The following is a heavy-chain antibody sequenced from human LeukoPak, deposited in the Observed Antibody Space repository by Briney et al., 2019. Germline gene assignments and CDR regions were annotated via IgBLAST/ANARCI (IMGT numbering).Heavy chain of an antibody. CDR3: ARSRPYCSSASGSPRLNWFDP. Sequence: GASVNVSCKASGYTFTSYYMHWVRQAAGQGREWMGIINPSGGSTSYAQKLQGRVTMTRDTSTSTVYMELSSLRSEDTAVDYCARSRPYCSSASGSPRLNWFDPWGQGTLVTVSS. J-gene: IGHJ5*02. D-gene: IGHD2-2*01. CDR1: GYTFTSYY. CDR2: INPSGGST. V-gene: IGHV1-46*01.